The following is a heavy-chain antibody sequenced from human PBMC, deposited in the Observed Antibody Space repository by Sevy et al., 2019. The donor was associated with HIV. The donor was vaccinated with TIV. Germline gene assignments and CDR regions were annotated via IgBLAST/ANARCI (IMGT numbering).Heavy chain of an antibody. CDR2: IYYSGST. V-gene: IGHV4-31*03. J-gene: IGHJ5*02. Sequence: SETLSLTCTVSGGSISSGGYYWSWIRQHPGKGLEWIGYIYYSGSTYYNPSLKSRVTISVDTSRNQFSLKLSPVTAVDTAVYYCAREQTYYDFWSGYYFVRDWFDPWGQGTLVTVSS. D-gene: IGHD3-3*01. CDR3: AREQTYYDFWSGYYFVRDWFDP. CDR1: GGSISSGGYY.